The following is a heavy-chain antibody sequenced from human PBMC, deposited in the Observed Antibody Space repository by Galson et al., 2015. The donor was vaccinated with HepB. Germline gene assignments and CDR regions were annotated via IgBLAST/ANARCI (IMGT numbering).Heavy chain of an antibody. CDR2: ISSSSSCI. J-gene: IGHJ4*02. CDR1: GFTFSSYS. D-gene: IGHD3-16*02. Sequence: SLRLSCAASGFTFSSYSMNWVRQAPGKGLEWVSSISSSSSCIYYADSVKGRFTISRDNAKNSLYLQMNSLRAEDTAVYYCATGYYDYVWGSYRSTPPPADWGQGTLVTVSS. CDR3: ATGYYDYVWGSYRSTPPPAD. V-gene: IGHV3-21*01.